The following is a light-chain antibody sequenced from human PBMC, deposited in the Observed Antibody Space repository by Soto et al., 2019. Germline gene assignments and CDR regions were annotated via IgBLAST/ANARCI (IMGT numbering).Light chain of an antibody. CDR3: RAHGGTNPDV. CDR2: DVN. Sequence: QSALTQPPSASGSPGQSVAISCTGTASDIGGYTFVSWYQQHPGKAPKLLIYDVNKRPSGVPDRFSGSKSGNTASLTVSGLQAEDEADYYCRAHGGTNPDVFGTGTKLTVL. CDR1: ASDIGGYTF. J-gene: IGLJ1*01. V-gene: IGLV2-8*01.